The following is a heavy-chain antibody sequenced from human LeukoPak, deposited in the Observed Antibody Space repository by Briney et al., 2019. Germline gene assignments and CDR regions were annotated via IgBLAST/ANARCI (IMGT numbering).Heavy chain of an antibody. V-gene: IGHV4-61*02. D-gene: IGHD2-15*01. CDR3: ARGSDASLPY. CDR2: IYTSGST. J-gene: IGHJ4*02. Sequence: SETLSLTCTVSGGSISSGSYYWSWIRQPAGKGLEWIGRIYTSGSTNYNPSLKSRVTISVDTSKNQFSLKLSSVTAADTAVYYCARGSDASLPYWGQGTLVTVSS. CDR1: GGSISSGSYY.